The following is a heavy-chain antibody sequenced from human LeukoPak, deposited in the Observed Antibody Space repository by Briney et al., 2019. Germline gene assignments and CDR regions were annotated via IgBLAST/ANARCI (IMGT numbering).Heavy chain of an antibody. CDR3: ARQEGGIVGATVWYFDL. CDR2: IYTSGST. Sequence: SETLSLTCTVSGGSISSYYWSWIRQPAGKGLEWIGRIYTSGSTNYNPSLKSRVTISVDTSKNQFSLKLSSVTAADTAVYYCARQEGGIVGATVWYFDLWGRGTLVTVSS. D-gene: IGHD1-26*01. CDR1: GGSISSYY. J-gene: IGHJ2*01. V-gene: IGHV4-4*07.